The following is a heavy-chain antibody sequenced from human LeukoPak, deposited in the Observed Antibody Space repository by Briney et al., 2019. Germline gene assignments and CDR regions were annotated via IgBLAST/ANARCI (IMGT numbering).Heavy chain of an antibody. J-gene: IGHJ4*02. Sequence: GASVKVSCKASGYTFTGYYMHWVRQAPGQGLEWMGWINPNSGGTNYAQQFQGRLTMTRDTSISTAYMELSRLRSDDTAVYYCARVKTMIIVVSLFDYWGQGTLVTVSS. D-gene: IGHD3-22*01. CDR1: GYTFTGYY. CDR3: ARVKTMIIVVSLFDY. CDR2: INPNSGGT. V-gene: IGHV1-2*02.